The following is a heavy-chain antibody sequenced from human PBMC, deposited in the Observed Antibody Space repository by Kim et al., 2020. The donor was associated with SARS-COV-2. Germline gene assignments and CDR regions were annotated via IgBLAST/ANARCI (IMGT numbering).Heavy chain of an antibody. V-gene: IGHV4-4*07. J-gene: IGHJ5*02. CDR3: ASLVTSCWFDP. D-gene: IGHD2-21*02. CDR2: T. Sequence: TDYPPSLKGRVTMSVDKSKNQFSLKLICVTAADTAVYYCASLVTSCWFDPWGQGTLVTVSS.